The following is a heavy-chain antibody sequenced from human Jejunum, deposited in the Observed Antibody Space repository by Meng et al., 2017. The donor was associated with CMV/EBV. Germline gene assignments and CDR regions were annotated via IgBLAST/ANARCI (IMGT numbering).Heavy chain of an antibody. CDR1: GGSVTIGNYY. V-gene: IGHV4-61*01. Sequence: CTVSGGSVTIGNYYWNWIRQPPGEGLEWIGWIYYTGSSSYNPSLKSRATITLDTSKNQFSLKVTSVTAADTAVYYCARSTTGPGDYWGQGTLVTVSS. CDR2: IYYTGSS. J-gene: IGHJ4*02. D-gene: IGHD1-1*01. CDR3: ARSTTGPGDY.